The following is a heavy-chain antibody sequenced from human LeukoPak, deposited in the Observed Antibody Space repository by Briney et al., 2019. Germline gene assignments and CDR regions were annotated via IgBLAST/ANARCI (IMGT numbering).Heavy chain of an antibody. CDR3: AKGYDILTGDAFDI. D-gene: IGHD3-9*01. Sequence: GGSLRLSCAASGFTFSSYVMNWVRQAPGKGLEWVSIISGSGDRTYYADSVKGRFTISRDNSKNTLYLQMNSLRAEDTAVYYCAKGYDILTGDAFDIWGQGTMVTVSS. CDR2: ISGSGDRT. CDR1: GFTFSSYV. V-gene: IGHV3-23*01. J-gene: IGHJ3*02.